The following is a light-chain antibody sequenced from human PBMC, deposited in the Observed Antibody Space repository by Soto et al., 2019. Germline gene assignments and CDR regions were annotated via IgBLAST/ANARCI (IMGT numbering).Light chain of an antibody. Sequence: QSALTQPASVSGSPGQSITISCTGTSSDVGVYNYVSWYQQYPGKAPKLMIYEVNNRPSGVSKRFSGSKSGNTASLTISGLQAEDEADYYCQSYDTSLSGWVVFGGGTKLTVL. J-gene: IGLJ2*01. V-gene: IGLV2-14*01. CDR3: QSYDTSLSGWVV. CDR1: SSDVGVYNY. CDR2: EVN.